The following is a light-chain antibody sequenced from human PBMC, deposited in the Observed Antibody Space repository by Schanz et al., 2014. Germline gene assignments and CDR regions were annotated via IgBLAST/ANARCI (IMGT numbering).Light chain of an antibody. CDR1: QSISRK. Sequence: DIQMTQSPSTLSASVGDRVTLTCRASQSISRKLAWYQQKTGSAPKLLIYKASTLQPGVPSRFSGSGSGTEFTLTISSLQSEDFAVYYCQQYNNWPRTFGQGTKVEIK. CDR2: KAS. CDR3: QQYNNWPRT. V-gene: IGKV1-5*03. J-gene: IGKJ1*01.